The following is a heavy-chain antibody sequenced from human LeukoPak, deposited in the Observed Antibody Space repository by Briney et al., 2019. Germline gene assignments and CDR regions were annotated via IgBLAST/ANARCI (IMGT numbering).Heavy chain of an antibody. V-gene: IGHV4-59*12. CDR3: ARSAGTWEGWFDP. D-gene: IGHD1-1*01. CDR2: NYYSGST. CDR1: GGSISSYY. Sequence: SETLSLTCTVSGGSISSYYWSWIRQPPGKGLEWIGYNYYSGSTNYNPSLKSRVTISVDTSKNQFSLKLNSVTPEDTAVYYCARSAGTWEGWFDPWGQGTLVTVSS. J-gene: IGHJ5*02.